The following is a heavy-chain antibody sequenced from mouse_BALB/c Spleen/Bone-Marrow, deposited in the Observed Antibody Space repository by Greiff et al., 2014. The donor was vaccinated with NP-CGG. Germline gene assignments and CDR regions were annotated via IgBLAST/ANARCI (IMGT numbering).Heavy chain of an antibody. V-gene: IGHV1S56*01. J-gene: IGHJ4*01. CDR1: GYTFTSYY. CDR2: IYPGNVNT. Sequence: VQLQQSGPELVKPGASVRIPCKASGYTFTSYYIHWVKQRPGQGLEWIGWIYPGNVNTKYNEKFKGKATLTADKSSSTAYIQLSSLTSEDSAVYFCARDTMDYWGQGTSVTVSS. CDR3: ARDTMDY.